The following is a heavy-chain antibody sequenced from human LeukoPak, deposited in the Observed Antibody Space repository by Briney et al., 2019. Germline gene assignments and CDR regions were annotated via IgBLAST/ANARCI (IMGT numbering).Heavy chain of an antibody. Sequence: SETLSLTCAVYGGSFSGYYWSWIRQPPGKGLEWIGEINHSGSTNYNPSLKSRVTISVDTSKNQFSLKLSSVTAADTAVYYCARKYDFWSGYYDYWGQGTLVTVSP. J-gene: IGHJ4*02. D-gene: IGHD3-3*01. V-gene: IGHV4-34*01. CDR2: INHSGST. CDR3: ARKYDFWSGYYDY. CDR1: GGSFSGYY.